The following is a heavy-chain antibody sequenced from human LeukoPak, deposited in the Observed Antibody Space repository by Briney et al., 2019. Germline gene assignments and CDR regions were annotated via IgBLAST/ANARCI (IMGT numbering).Heavy chain of an antibody. CDR2: IYHSGST. CDR1: GGAISSSNW. D-gene: IGHD3-10*01. CDR3: ARDRVTKVRGVTYYYYYMDV. V-gene: IGHV4-4*02. J-gene: IGHJ6*03. Sequence: SETLSLTCAVSGGAISSSNWWSWVRQPPGKGLEWIGEIYHSGSTNYNPSLKSRVTISVDKSKNQFSLKLSSVTAADTAVYYCARDRVTKVRGVTYYYYYMDVWGKGTTVTVSS.